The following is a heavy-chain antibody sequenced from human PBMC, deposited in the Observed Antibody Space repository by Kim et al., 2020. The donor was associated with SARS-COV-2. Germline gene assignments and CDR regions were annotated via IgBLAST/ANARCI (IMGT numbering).Heavy chain of an antibody. D-gene: IGHD1-1*01. CDR2: ITSSGGAS. J-gene: IGHJ4*02. Sequence: GGSLRLSCAASGFTFSSYAVTWVRRAPGKGLECVSGITSSGGASSYADSVKGRFTISRDNSKNTLYLQMNSLRAEDTAAYYCAKQGGGTLTNHFEYWGQGTLVTVSS. CDR1: GFTFSSYA. V-gene: IGHV3-23*01. CDR3: AKQGGGTLTNHFEY.